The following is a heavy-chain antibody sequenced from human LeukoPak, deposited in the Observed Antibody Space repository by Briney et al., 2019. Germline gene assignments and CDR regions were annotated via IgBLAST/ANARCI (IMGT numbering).Heavy chain of an antibody. Sequence: SETLSLTCTVSGGSISSSSYYWGWIRQPPGKGLEWIGSIYYSGSTYYNPSLKSRVTISVDTSKNQFSLKLSSVTAADTAVYYCARCYGSGSYMSSFFDYWGQGTLVTVSS. D-gene: IGHD3-10*01. J-gene: IGHJ4*02. V-gene: IGHV4-39*07. CDR2: IYYSGST. CDR3: ARCYGSGSYMSSFFDY. CDR1: GGSISSSSYY.